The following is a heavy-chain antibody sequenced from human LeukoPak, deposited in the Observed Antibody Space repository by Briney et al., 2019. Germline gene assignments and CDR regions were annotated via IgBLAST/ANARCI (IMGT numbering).Heavy chain of an antibody. J-gene: IGHJ3*01. Sequence: GGSLRLSCAPSGFTFNNNAMSWVRQAPGKGLEWVSAINGGGDATEYADSVKGRFTISRDNSKNTLYLQMNSLRPDDTADYYCARCTASCYANAFDVWDQGTLLTVSS. CDR3: ARCTASCYANAFDV. CDR1: GFTFNNNA. D-gene: IGHD2-2*01. V-gene: IGHV3-23*01. CDR2: INGGGDAT.